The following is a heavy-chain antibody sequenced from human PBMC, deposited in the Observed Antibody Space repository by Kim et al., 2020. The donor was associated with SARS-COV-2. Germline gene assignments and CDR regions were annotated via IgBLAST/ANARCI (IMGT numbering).Heavy chain of an antibody. CDR3: AKALLGGNF. D-gene: IGHD3-16*01. V-gene: IGHV3-23*01. CDR2: GNT. Sequence: GNTYYADSVQGRFTISRDNSKNTLYLQMNSRRAEDTAVYYCAKALLGGNFLGQGTLVTVSS. J-gene: IGHJ4*02.